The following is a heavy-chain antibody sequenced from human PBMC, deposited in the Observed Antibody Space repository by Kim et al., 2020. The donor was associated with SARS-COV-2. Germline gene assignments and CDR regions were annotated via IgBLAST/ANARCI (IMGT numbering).Heavy chain of an antibody. CDR1: GYTFTSYG. Sequence: ASVKVSCKASGYTFTSYGISWVRQAPGQGLEWMGWISAYNGNTNYAQKLQGRVTMTTDTSTSTAYMELRSLRSDDTAVYYCARALITMVRGGANWFDPWGQGTLVTVSS. V-gene: IGHV1-18*01. CDR3: ARALITMVRGGANWFDP. CDR2: ISAYNGNT. D-gene: IGHD3-10*01. J-gene: IGHJ5*02.